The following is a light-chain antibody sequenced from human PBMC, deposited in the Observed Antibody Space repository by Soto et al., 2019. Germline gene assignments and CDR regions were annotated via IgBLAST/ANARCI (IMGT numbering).Light chain of an antibody. J-gene: IGKJ2*01. Sequence: EIVMTQSPATLSVSPGERATLSCRASQSVRSNLAWYQQKPGQAPRLLIYGASTRASGIPARFSGSWSGTEFTLSISSLQSEDFAVYYCQQYNNWPPYTFGQWTKLEIK. CDR1: QSVRSN. CDR2: GAS. CDR3: QQYNNWPPYT. V-gene: IGKV3-15*01.